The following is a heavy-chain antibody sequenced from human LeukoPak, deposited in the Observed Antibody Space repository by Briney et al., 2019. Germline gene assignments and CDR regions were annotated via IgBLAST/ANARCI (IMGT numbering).Heavy chain of an antibody. Sequence: SETLSLTCTVSGGSISSYYWSWIRQPAGKGLEWIGRIYTSGSTNYNPSLKSRVTMSVDTSKNQFSLKLSSVTAADTAVYYCARVRSSSSGNWFDPWGQGTLVTVSS. V-gene: IGHV4-4*07. CDR3: ARVRSSSSGNWFDP. D-gene: IGHD6-6*01. J-gene: IGHJ5*02. CDR2: IYTSGST. CDR1: GGSISSYY.